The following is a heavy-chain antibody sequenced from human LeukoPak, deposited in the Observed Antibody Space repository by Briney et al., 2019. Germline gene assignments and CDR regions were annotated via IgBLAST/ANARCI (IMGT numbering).Heavy chain of an antibody. D-gene: IGHD6-19*01. CDR1: GFSLSTRAVG. V-gene: IGHV2-5*01. CDR3: AHRLPGSGWYRAFDY. CDR2: IYWNDDK. Sequence: ESGPTLVKPTQTLTLTCTFSGFSLSTRAVGVGWIRQPPGKALEWLSLIYWNDDKRYNPSLKSRLTITKDTSKNQVVLTMTNMDPVDTATYYCAHRLPGSGWYRAFDYWGQGTLVTVSS. J-gene: IGHJ4*02.